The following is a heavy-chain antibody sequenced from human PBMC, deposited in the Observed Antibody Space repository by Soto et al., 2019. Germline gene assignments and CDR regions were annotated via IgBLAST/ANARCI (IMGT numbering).Heavy chain of an antibody. V-gene: IGHV4-30-4*01. CDR1: GGSISSGDYY. CDR2: IYYSGRT. Sequence: QVQLQESGPGLVKPSQTLSLTCTVSGGSISSGDYYWSGIRQPPGKGLEWSGYIYYSGRTYYNPSLKSRVTISVDTSKNQFALKLSSVTAADTAVYYGARAPDYSNYGFDPWGQGTLVTVSS. D-gene: IGHD4-4*01. J-gene: IGHJ5*02. CDR3: ARAPDYSNYGFDP.